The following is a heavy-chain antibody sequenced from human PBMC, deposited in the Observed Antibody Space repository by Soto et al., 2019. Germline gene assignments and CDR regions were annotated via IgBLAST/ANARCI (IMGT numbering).Heavy chain of an antibody. CDR2: ISGSGGST. CDR1: GFTFSSYA. J-gene: IGHJ4*02. V-gene: IGHV3-23*01. CDR3: AKDGYDILTGYGPPYYFDY. Sequence: GGSLRLSCAASGFTFSSYAMSWVRQAPGKGLEWVSAISGSGGSTYYADSVKGRFTISRDNSKNTLYLQMNSLRAEDTAVYYCAKDGYDILTGYGPPYYFDYGGQGTLVTVSS. D-gene: IGHD3-9*01.